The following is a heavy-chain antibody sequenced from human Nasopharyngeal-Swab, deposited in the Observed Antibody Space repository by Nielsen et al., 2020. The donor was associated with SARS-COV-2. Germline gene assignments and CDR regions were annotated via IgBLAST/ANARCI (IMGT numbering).Heavy chain of an antibody. Sequence: WVRQAPGQGLEWMGCISAYNGNTNHAQKLQGRVTMTTDTSTSTAYMELRNLRSDDTAVYYSARGYTAIPSVMRNYYCCGMDVWGQGTTVTVSS. J-gene: IGHJ6*02. CDR3: ARGYTAIPSVMRNYYCCGMDV. D-gene: IGHD2-2*02. V-gene: IGHV1-18*01. CDR2: ISAYNGNT.